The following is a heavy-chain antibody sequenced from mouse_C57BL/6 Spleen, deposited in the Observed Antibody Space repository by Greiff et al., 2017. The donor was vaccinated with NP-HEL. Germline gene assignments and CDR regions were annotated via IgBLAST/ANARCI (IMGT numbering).Heavy chain of an antibody. J-gene: IGHJ3*01. CDR1: GYSFTDYN. D-gene: IGHD4-1*01. Sequence: EVKLMESGPELVKPGASVKISCKASGYSFTDYNMNWVKQSNGKSLEWIGVINPNYGTTSYNQKFKGKATLTVDQSSSTAYMQLNSLTSEDSAVYYCAKGEGEKTAWFAYWGQGTLVTVSA. V-gene: IGHV1-39*01. CDR2: INPNYGTT. CDR3: AKGEGEKTAWFAY.